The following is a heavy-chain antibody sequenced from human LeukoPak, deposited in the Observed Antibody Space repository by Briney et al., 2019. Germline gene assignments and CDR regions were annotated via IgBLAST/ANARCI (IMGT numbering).Heavy chain of an antibody. CDR3: AKEGGSQNYYYYYMDV. CDR1: GFTFSSYV. CDR2: IRYDGSNK. V-gene: IGHV3-30*02. D-gene: IGHD1-26*01. Sequence: QPGGSLRLSCAASGFTFSSYVMHWVRQAPGKGLEWVAFIRYDGSNKYYADSVRGRFTISRDNSKTTLFLQMNSLRGEDTAVYYCAKEGGSQNYYYYYMDVWGKGTTVTVSS. J-gene: IGHJ6*03.